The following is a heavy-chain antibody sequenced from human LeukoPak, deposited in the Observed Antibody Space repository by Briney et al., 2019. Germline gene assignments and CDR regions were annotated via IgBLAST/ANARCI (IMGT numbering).Heavy chain of an antibody. D-gene: IGHD6-19*01. CDR3: AISYGRVAGTDFDY. CDR1: GYTFTGYY. Sequence: ASVRLSCKASGYTFTGYYMHWVRQAHGQGLERMGWMNPSSGERKYVQSFQGRVTLTRDTSITTAYMELSSLTSDDTAAYYCAISYGRVAGTDFDYWGQGTLVSVAS. CDR2: MNPSSGER. V-gene: IGHV1-2*02. J-gene: IGHJ4*02.